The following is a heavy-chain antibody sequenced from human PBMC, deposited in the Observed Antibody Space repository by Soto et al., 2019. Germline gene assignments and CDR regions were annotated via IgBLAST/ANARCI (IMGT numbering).Heavy chain of an antibody. CDR2: IIPKFDAP. CDR1: GDTFSTFT. J-gene: IGHJ4*02. CDR3: ARGSSHRDY. Sequence: QVQLVQSGAEVKKPGSSVKVSCKASGDTFSTFTFNWVRQAPGQGLEWMGRIIPKFDAPDFAQKFQGRVTITADKSTSTVYMDLRSLSSDDTAVYYCARGSSHRDYWGQGTLVTVSS. V-gene: IGHV1-69*06.